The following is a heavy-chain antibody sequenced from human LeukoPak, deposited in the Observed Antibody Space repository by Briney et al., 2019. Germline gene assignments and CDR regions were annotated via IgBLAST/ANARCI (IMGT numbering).Heavy chain of an antibody. Sequence: HPGGSLRLSCTASGFTFGDYAMSWFRQAPGRGLEWVGFIRSKAYGRTTEYAASVKGRFTISRDDSKSIAYLQMNSLKTEDTAVYYCTRDLQGYSSGWYEYNWFDPWGQGTLVTVSS. D-gene: IGHD6-19*01. CDR2: IRSKAYGRTT. J-gene: IGHJ5*02. CDR1: GFTFGDYA. V-gene: IGHV3-49*03. CDR3: TRDLQGYSSGWYEYNWFDP.